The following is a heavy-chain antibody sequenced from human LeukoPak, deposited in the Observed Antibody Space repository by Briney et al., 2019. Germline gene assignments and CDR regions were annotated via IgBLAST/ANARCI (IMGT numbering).Heavy chain of an antibody. J-gene: IGHJ4*02. V-gene: IGHV4-59*08. CDR3: ARVEAISPTLDY. CDR1: GGSISSYY. CDR2: IYYSGST. Sequence: SETLSLTCTVSGGSISSYYWSWIRQPPGKGLEWIGYIYYSGSTNYNPSLKSRVTISVDTSKNQFSLKLSSVTAADTAVYYCARVEAISPTLDYWGQGTLVTVSS. D-gene: IGHD3-9*01.